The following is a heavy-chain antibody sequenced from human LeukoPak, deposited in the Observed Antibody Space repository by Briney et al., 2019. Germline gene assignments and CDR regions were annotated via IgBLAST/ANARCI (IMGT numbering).Heavy chain of an antibody. J-gene: IGHJ4*02. V-gene: IGHV1-69*05. CDR2: IIPIFGTA. D-gene: IGHD3-16*02. CDR3: ARVEEPITFGGVIVFDY. CDR1: GGTFSRYA. Sequence: RASVKVSCKASGGTFSRYAISWVRQAPGQGLEWMGGIIPIFGTANYAQKFQGRVTMTTDTSTSTAYMELRSLRSDDTAVYYCARVEEPITFGGVIVFDYWGQGTLVTVSS.